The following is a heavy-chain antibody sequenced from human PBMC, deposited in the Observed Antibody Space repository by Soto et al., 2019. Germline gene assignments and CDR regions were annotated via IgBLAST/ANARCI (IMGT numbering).Heavy chain of an antibody. CDR3: ASFRGIMITFGDAFDI. CDR2: IIPILGIA. J-gene: IGHJ3*02. V-gene: IGHV1-69*02. CDR1: GGTFSSYT. D-gene: IGHD3-16*01. Sequence: SVKVSCKASGGTFSSYTISWVRQAPGQGLEWMGRIIPILGIANYAQKFQGRVTITADKSTSTAYMELSSLRSEDTAVYYCASFRGIMITFGDAFDIWGQGTMVTVSS.